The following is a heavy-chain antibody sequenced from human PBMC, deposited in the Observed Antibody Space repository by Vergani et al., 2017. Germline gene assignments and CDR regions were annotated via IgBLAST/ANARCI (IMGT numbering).Heavy chain of an antibody. Sequence: QVQLQQWGAGLLKPSETLSLTCAVYGGSFSGYYWSWIRQPPGKGLEWIGEINHIGSTNYNPSLKSRVTISVDTSKNQFSLKLSSVTAADTAVYYCARVGTSGVAVAPWGQGTLVTVSS. D-gene: IGHD6-19*01. CDR3: ARVGTSGVAVAP. CDR2: INHIGST. J-gene: IGHJ5*02. V-gene: IGHV4-34*01. CDR1: GGSFSGYY.